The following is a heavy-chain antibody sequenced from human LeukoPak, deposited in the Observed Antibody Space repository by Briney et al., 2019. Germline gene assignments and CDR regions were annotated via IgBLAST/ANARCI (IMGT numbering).Heavy chain of an antibody. CDR1: GGSISSSSYY. V-gene: IGHV4-39*01. CDR2: IYYSGST. D-gene: IGHD3-10*01. Sequence: SETLSLTCTVSGGSISSSSYYWGWIRQPPGKGLEWIGRIYYSGSTYYNPSLKIRVTISVDTSKNQFSLKLSSVTAADTAVYYCARLGRQDYGSGSYYFDYWGQGTLVTVSS. J-gene: IGHJ4*02. CDR3: ARLGRQDYGSGSYYFDY.